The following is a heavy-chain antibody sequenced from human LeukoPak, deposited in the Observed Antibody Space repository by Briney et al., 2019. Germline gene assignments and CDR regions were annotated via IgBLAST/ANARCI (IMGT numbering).Heavy chain of an antibody. J-gene: IGHJ5*02. CDR1: GFTFSDYY. D-gene: IGHD3-9*01. CDR2: ISSSGSTI. V-gene: IGHV3-11*01. Sequence: GGSLRLSCAASGFTFSDYYMSWIRQAPGKGLEWVSYISSSGSTIYYADSVKGRFTISRDNAKNSLYLQMNSLRAEDTAVYYCARDLRYDILLWFDPWGQGTLVTVSS. CDR3: ARDLRYDILLWFDP.